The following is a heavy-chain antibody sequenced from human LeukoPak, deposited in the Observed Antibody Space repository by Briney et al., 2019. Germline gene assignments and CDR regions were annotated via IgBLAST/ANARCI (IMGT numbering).Heavy chain of an antibody. CDR2: ISGSRGST. CDR1: GFTFSNYA. V-gene: IGHV3-23*01. CDR3: AKRGETTVKEGFDY. Sequence: GGSLRLSCAASGFTFSNYAMSWVRQAPGKGLEWVSAISGSRGSTYYADSVEGRFTISRDNSKNTLFQQMNSLRAEDTAVYYCAKRGETTVKEGFDYWGQGTLVTVSS. D-gene: IGHD4-17*01. J-gene: IGHJ4*02.